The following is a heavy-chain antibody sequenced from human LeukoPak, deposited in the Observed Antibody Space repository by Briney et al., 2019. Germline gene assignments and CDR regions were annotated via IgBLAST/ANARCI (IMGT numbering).Heavy chain of an antibody. J-gene: IGHJ3*02. CDR2: IYYSGST. Sequence: SETLSLTCTVSGGSISSGGYYWSWLRQHPGKGLEWIGYIYYSGSTYYNPSLKSRVTISVDTSKNQFSLKLSSVTAADTAVYYCARVWGSSSWYGEDAFDIWGQGTMVTVSS. D-gene: IGHD6-13*01. CDR3: ARVWGSSSWYGEDAFDI. CDR1: GGSISSGGYY. V-gene: IGHV4-31*03.